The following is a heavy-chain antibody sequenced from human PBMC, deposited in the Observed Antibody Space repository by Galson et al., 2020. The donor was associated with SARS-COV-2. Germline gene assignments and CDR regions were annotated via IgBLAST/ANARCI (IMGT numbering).Heavy chain of an antibody. V-gene: IGHV1-8*01. CDR1: GYTFTNYE. Sequence: DSVKVSCKASGYTFTNYEINWVRQAPGQGLERMGWMNPNSGNTGYAQKFQGRVTMTRTTSISTAYMELNSLTSEDTAVYYCARSYDDFATWFDPWGQGTLVTGSS. J-gene: IGHJ5*02. CDR3: ARSYDDFATWFDP. D-gene: IGHD4-17*01. CDR2: MNPNSGNT.